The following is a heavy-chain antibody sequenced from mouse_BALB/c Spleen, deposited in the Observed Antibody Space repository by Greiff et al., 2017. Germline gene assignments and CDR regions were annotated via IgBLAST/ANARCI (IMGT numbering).Heavy chain of an antibody. Sequence: QVQLKQSGAELVRPGVSVKISCKGSGYTFTDYAMHWVKQSHAKSLEWIGVISTYYGDASYNQKFKGKATMTVDKSSSTAYMELARLTSEDSAIYYCARGGNYVGAYWGQGTLVTVSA. CDR2: ISTYYGDA. V-gene: IGHV1S137*01. J-gene: IGHJ3*01. D-gene: IGHD2-1*01. CDR3: ARGGNYVGAY. CDR1: GYTFTDYA.